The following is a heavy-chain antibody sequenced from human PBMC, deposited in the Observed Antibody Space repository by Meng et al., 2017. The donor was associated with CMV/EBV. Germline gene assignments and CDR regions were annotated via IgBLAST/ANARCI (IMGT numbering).Heavy chain of an antibody. Sequence: ASGFTVTSNYMSWVRQAPGKGLEWVSVIYSSGTTYYADSVKGRFTVSRDYSKNTLYLQMNSLRPEDTAIYYCARDVNIVGATTYDYWGQGTLVTVSS. D-gene: IGHD1-26*01. CDR1: GFTVTSNY. J-gene: IGHJ4*02. CDR3: ARDVNIVGATTYDY. CDR2: IYSSGTT. V-gene: IGHV3-53*01.